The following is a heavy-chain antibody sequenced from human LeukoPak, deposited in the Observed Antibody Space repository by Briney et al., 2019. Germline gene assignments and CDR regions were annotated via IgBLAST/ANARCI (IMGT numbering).Heavy chain of an antibody. J-gene: IGHJ4*02. CDR2: IYYSGST. CDR3: ASHQWFRFDY. V-gene: IGHV4-39*01. CDR1: GGSISSSSYY. Sequence: SETLSLTCTVSGGSISSSSYYWGWIRQPPGKGLEWIGSIYYSGSTYYNPSLKSRVTISVDTSKNQFSLKLSSATAADTAVYYCASHQWFRFDYWGQGTLVTVSS. D-gene: IGHD3-22*01.